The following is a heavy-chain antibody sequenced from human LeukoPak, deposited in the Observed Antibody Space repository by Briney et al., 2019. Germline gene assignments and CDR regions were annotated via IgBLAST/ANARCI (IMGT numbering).Heavy chain of an antibody. D-gene: IGHD3-22*01. CDR2: INPNSGVT. J-gene: IGHJ5*02. CDR1: AYTFTGYY. V-gene: IGHV1-2*02. CDR3: ATAGDYDSGNYYYKWFDP. Sequence: ASVKVSCKASAYTFTGYYMHWVRQAPGQGLEWMGWINPNSGVTYYAQNFQGRVTMTRDTSISTAYMELSRLRSDDTAVYYCATAGDYDSGNYYYKWFDPWGQGTLVTVSS.